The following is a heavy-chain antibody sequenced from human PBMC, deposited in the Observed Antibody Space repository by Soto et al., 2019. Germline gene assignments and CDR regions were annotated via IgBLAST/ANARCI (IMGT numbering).Heavy chain of an antibody. CDR2: ISYDGSNK. D-gene: IGHD3-3*01. Sequence: PRGSLRLSCATSGFTFSCYCKHWVRPGPGKGLEWVAVISYDGSNKYYADSVKGRFTISRDNSKNTLYLQMNSLRAEDTAVYYCAKDLGYYDFWSGIHSWGQGTLVTVSS. J-gene: IGHJ4*02. CDR1: GFTFSCYC. CDR3: AKDLGYYDFWSGIHS. V-gene: IGHV3-30*18.